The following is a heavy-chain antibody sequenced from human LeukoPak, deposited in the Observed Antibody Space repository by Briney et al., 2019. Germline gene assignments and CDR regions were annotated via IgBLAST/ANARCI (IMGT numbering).Heavy chain of an antibody. CDR3: ARGRVVRGVIYPHIFGNQLHQQNWFDP. CDR2: MNPNSGNT. J-gene: IGHJ5*02. Sequence: ASVKVSCKASGYTFTSYDINWVRQATGQGLEWMGWMNPNSGNTGYAQKFQGRVTMTRNTSISTAYMELSSPRSEDTAVYYCARGRVVRGVIYPHIFGNQLHQQNWFDPWGQGTLVTVSS. CDR1: GYTFTSYD. V-gene: IGHV1-8*01. D-gene: IGHD3-10*01.